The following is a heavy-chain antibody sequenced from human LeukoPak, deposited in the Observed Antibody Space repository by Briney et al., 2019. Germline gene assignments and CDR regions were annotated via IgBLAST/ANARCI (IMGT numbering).Heavy chain of an antibody. Sequence: SETLSLTCAVSGYSISSGYYWGWIRQPPGKGLEWIGSIYHSGSTYYNPSLKSRVTISVDTSKNQFSLKLSSVTAADTAVYYCAETAVTYAGYFQHWGQGTLVTVSS. CDR2: IYHSGST. V-gene: IGHV4-38-2*01. D-gene: IGHD4-23*01. CDR1: GYSISSGYY. CDR3: AETAVTYAGYFQH. J-gene: IGHJ1*01.